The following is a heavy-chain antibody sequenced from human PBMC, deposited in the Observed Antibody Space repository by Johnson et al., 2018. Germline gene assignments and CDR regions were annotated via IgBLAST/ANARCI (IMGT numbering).Heavy chain of an antibody. CDR1: GFTFSSYA. V-gene: IGHV3-21*01. D-gene: IGHD3-3*01. Sequence: EVQLVESGGGLVQPGGSLRLSCAASGFTFSSYAMSWVRQAPGKGLEWVSSISSSSNYIYYADSVKGRFTISRDNAKNSLYLEMNSLRAEDTGVYYCASTPPYYDFWSGEYYYYMDGWGKETPVTVSS. CDR2: ISSSSNYI. J-gene: IGHJ6*03. CDR3: ASTPPYYDFWSGEYYYYMDG.